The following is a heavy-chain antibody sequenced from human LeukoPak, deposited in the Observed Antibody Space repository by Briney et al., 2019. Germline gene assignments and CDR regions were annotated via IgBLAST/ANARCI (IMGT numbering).Heavy chain of an antibody. V-gene: IGHV4-59*12. D-gene: IGHD2-2*01. J-gene: IGHJ5*02. Sequence: SETLSLTCTVSGDSISSYYCSWIRQPPGKGLEWIGYIYYSGSTSYNPSLKSRVTISVDTSKNQFSLKLSSVTAADTAVYYCAPLLPENWFDPWGQGTLVTVSS. CDR3: APLLPENWFDP. CDR1: GDSISSYY. CDR2: IYYSGST.